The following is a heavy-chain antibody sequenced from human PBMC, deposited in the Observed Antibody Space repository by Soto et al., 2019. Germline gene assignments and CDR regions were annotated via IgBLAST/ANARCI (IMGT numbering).Heavy chain of an antibody. CDR1: GGTFSSYA. J-gene: IGHJ4*02. D-gene: IGHD5-12*01. CDR3: ARSLYSSYFVAKAYHFDY. Sequence: QVQLVQSGAEVKKPGSSVKVSCKASGGTFSSYAISWVRQAPGQGLEWMGGIIPIFGTANYAQKFQGRVTITADESTSTAYMELSSLRSEDTAVYYCARSLYSSYFVAKAYHFDYWGQGTLVTVSS. CDR2: IIPIFGTA. V-gene: IGHV1-69*01.